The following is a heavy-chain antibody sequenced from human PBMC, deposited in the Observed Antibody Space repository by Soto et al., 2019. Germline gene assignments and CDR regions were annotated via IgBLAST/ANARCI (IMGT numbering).Heavy chain of an antibody. CDR2: ISGSGGST. Sequence: GGSLRLSCAASRFTFSSYAMSWVRQAPGKGLEWVSAISGSGGSTYYADSVKGRFTISRDNSKNTLFLQMNSLRAEDTAVYYCAKGLQYFDWLLSYFDSWGQGTLVTVSS. V-gene: IGHV3-23*01. CDR1: RFTFSSYA. CDR3: AKGLQYFDWLLSYFDS. J-gene: IGHJ4*02. D-gene: IGHD3-9*01.